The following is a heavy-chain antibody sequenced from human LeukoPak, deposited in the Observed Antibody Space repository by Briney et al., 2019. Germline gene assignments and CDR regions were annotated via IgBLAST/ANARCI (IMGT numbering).Heavy chain of an antibody. CDR1: GYSFTRYW. J-gene: IGHJ4*02. CDR2: IYPGDSDT. D-gene: IGHD4-11*01. CDR3: ARSHYSHGFDY. Sequence: GESLKISCKGSGYSFTRYWIGWVRQMPGKGLEWMGIIYPGDSDTRYSPSFQAQVTISADKSISTAYLQLSSLKASDTAMYYCARSHYSHGFDYWGQGTLVTVSS. V-gene: IGHV5-51*01.